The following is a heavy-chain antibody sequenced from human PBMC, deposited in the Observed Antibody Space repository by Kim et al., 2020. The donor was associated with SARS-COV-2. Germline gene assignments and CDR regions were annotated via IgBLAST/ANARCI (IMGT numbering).Heavy chain of an antibody. CDR1: GYTFTGYY. J-gene: IGHJ4*02. D-gene: IGHD3-10*01. CDR3: ARVEGALVRGVLAY. Sequence: ASVKVSCKASGYTFTGYYMHWVRQAPGQGLEWMGRINPNGGGTDYAQKFQGRITMTRDTSISTAYMELSRLTSDDTAIYYFARVEGALVRGVLAYWGQGT. V-gene: IGHV1-2*06. CDR2: INPNGGGT.